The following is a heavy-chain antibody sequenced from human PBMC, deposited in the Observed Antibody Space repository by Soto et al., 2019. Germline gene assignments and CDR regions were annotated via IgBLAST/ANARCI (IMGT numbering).Heavy chain of an antibody. CDR1: GFTFSSYG. Sequence: GGSLRLSCAASGFTFSSYGMHWVRQAPGKGLEWVAVIWYDGSNKYYADSVKGRFTISRDNSKNTLYLQMNSLRAEDTAVYYCAKDAPSSGWYDRYYYYGMDVWGQGTTVTVSS. J-gene: IGHJ6*02. CDR2: IWYDGSNK. V-gene: IGHV3-33*06. CDR3: AKDAPSSGWYDRYYYYGMDV. D-gene: IGHD6-19*01.